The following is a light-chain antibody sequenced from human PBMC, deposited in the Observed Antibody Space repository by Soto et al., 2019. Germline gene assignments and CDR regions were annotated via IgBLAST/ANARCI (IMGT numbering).Light chain of an antibody. CDR2: DSS. CDR3: QQYDSFSST. Sequence: DIQMTQSPSTLSASVGDRLTITCRASQSISTWLAWYQQKPGRAPKLLIYDSSSLESGVPSRFSGSGSGTEFSLTISSLQPDDFATYYCQQYDSFSSTFGQGTRLEI. V-gene: IGKV1-5*01. CDR1: QSISTW. J-gene: IGKJ5*01.